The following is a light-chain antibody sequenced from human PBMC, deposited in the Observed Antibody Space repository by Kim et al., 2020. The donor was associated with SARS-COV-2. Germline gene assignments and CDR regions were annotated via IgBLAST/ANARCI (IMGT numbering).Light chain of an antibody. CDR1: QSISTW. Sequence: PASVGDRVTITCRASQSISTWLAWYQQKPGKATKLLIYRASSLERGVPSNFSASGSGTEFTLTINNLQPDDIATYYCQEYSGYWTFGQGTKVDIK. V-gene: IGKV1-5*03. J-gene: IGKJ1*01. CDR2: RAS. CDR3: QEYSGYWT.